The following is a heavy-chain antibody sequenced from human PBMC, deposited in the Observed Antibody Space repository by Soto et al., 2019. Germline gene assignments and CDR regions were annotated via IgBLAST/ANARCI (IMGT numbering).Heavy chain of an antibody. CDR3: ARDSKFAL. CDR1: GYNFTRYG. V-gene: IGHV1-18*01. D-gene: IGHD3-3*02. J-gene: IGHJ4*02. Sequence: QVQLVQSGAEVKKPGASVKVSCKASGYNFTRYGVSWARQAPGQGLEWMGWIRTHNGNTNYAYTLQGSVTMTTVTSTHTVYMELMSLRYDDTAVYYCARDSKFALWGQGALVTVSS. CDR2: IRTHNGNT.